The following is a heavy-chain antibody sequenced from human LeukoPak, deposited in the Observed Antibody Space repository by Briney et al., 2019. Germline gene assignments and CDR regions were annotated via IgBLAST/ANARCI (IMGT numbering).Heavy chain of an antibody. D-gene: IGHD1-1*01. Sequence: GGSLRLSCAASGFTFSSYGMHWVRQAPGKGLEWVAVMSFDGSNTHYADSVKGRFTVSGDNSKNTLYLQMTSLRADDTAVYYCARDAGTWGYGYNFDCWGQGTLVTVSS. CDR3: ARDAGTWGYGYNFDC. CDR1: GFTFSSYG. J-gene: IGHJ4*02. CDR2: MSFDGSNT. V-gene: IGHV3-30*03.